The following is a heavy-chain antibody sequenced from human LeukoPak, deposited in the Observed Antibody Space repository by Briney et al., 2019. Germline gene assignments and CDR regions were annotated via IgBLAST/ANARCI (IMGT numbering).Heavy chain of an antibody. CDR2: IKQDGSEK. J-gene: IGHJ3*02. D-gene: IGHD6-19*01. CDR3: ARIAMAGIGDGFDI. V-gene: IGHV3-7*05. CDR1: GFTFSEYW. Sequence: GGSLRLSCAASGFTFSEYWMSWVRQAPGKGLEWVANIKQDGSEKYYVDSVKGRFTISRDNAKNSLYLQMNSLRAEDTAVYYCARIAMAGIGDGFDIWGQGTMVTVSS.